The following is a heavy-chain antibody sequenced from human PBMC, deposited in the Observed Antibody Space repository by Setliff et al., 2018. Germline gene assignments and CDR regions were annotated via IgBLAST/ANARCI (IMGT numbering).Heavy chain of an antibody. Sequence: PSETLSLTCTVSGASINSGTYYWAWIRQPPGKGLEWIGHIYTSWSTISNPSLKSRVTIPLDTSKNQYSLKLSSVTAADTAVYYCARTSTYVLGSGSYWDRWFDPWRQGTLVTVSS. J-gene: IGHJ5*02. D-gene: IGHD3-10*01. CDR2: IYTSWST. CDR1: GASINSGTYY. CDR3: ARTSTYVLGSGSYWDRWFDP. V-gene: IGHV4-61*09.